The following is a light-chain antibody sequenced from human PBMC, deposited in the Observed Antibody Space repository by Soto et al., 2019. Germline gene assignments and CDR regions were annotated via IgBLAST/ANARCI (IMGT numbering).Light chain of an antibody. CDR2: GAS. CDR1: QSVSSN. Sequence: EIVMTQSPATLSVSPGERATLSCRASQSVSSNLAWYQQKPGQAPRLLIYGASTRATGIPARFSGSGSGTEFTLTISSLQHEDFAVYYCQQYNNWPRTFCHGTTVEIK. V-gene: IGKV3-15*01. J-gene: IGKJ1*01. CDR3: QQYNNWPRT.